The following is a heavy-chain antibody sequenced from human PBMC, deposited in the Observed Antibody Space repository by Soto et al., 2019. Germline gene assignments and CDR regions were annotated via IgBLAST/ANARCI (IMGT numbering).Heavy chain of an antibody. J-gene: IGHJ5*02. D-gene: IGHD2-21*01. V-gene: IGHV4-30-2*01. CDR1: GGSLTRGGFS. Sequence: QLQLQESGSGLVKPSATLSLNCAVSGGSLTRGGFSWGWLRQPPGQGLAWLGYTYHSGNTYSTPSPEGRVTISLDHSRNQFSLRLNSVTAADTAVYFCARSKYDVVAGSVWFDPWGQGTLVTVSS. CDR2: TYHSGNT. CDR3: ARSKYDVVAGSVWFDP.